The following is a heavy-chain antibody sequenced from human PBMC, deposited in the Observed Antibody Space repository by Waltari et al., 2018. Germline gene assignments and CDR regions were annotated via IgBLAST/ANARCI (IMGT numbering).Heavy chain of an antibody. CDR3: AKSRGFEY. CDR2: KNDDGSQK. Sequence: EVQLVESGGGLVQPGGSLRLSCGASGFTFSRYWMSWVRQIPGKGQGGVANKNDDGSQKYYGDSVKGRFTIFRDNAKNSVYLQMNSLRVEDTAVYYCAKSRGFEYWGQGTLITVSS. V-gene: IGHV3-7*01. D-gene: IGHD2-2*01. J-gene: IGHJ4*02. CDR1: GFTFSRYW.